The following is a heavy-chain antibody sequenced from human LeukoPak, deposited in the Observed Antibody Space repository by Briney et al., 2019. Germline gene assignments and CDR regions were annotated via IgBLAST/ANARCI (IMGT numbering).Heavy chain of an antibody. V-gene: IGHV4-59*08. Sequence: SETLSLTRTVSGGSISSYYWSWIRQPPGKGLEWIGYIYYSGSTNYNPSLKSRVTISVDTSKNQFSLKLSSVTAADTAVYYCARHDPGNYYDSSGLPFDYWGQGTLVTVSS. J-gene: IGHJ4*02. CDR3: ARHDPGNYYDSSGLPFDY. D-gene: IGHD3-22*01. CDR1: GGSISSYY. CDR2: IYYSGST.